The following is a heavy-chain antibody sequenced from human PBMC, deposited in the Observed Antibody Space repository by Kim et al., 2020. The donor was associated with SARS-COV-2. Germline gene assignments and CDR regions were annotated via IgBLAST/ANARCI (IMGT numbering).Heavy chain of an antibody. Sequence: VSVQSRITINPDTSKNQFSLQLNSVTPEDTAVYYCARAEQLVDYYYYMDVWGKGTTVTVSS. CDR3: ARAEQLVDYYYYMDV. V-gene: IGHV6-1*01. D-gene: IGHD6-6*01. J-gene: IGHJ6*03.